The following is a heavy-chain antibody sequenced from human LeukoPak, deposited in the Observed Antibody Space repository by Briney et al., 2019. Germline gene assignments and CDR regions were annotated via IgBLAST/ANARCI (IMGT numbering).Heavy chain of an antibody. J-gene: IGHJ4*02. CDR3: ARVRVGATYFDY. CDR1: GFTVNDNH. Sequence: GGSLRLSCAASGFTVNDNHMSWVRQAPGKGLEWLSVITIGGNTYYADSVKGRFTVSRDNSKNTLYLQMNSLRAEDTAVYYCARVRVGATYFDYWGQGTLVTVSS. V-gene: IGHV3-53*01. CDR2: ITIGGNT. D-gene: IGHD1-26*01.